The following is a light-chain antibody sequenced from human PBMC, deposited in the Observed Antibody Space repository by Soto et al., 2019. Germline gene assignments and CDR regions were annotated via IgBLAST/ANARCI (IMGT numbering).Light chain of an antibody. CDR2: GAS. V-gene: IGKV3-15*01. CDR3: QQYNNWPPIT. J-gene: IGKJ5*01. Sequence: EVEMTQSPATLSVSPGERDTLSCRASQSVSRNLAWYQQKPVQAPRLLIHGASTRATDIPARFSGSGSGTEFTLTINSLQSEDFAVYYCQQYNNWPPITFGQGTRLEI. CDR1: QSVSRN.